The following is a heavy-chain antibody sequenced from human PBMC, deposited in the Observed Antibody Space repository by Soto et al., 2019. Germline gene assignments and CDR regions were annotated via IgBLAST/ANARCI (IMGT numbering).Heavy chain of an antibody. CDR2: IGKDGSGK. V-gene: IGHV3-7*04. D-gene: IGHD2-21*01. Sequence: EVQLVESGGGLVQPGVSLRLSCAGSGLTLGHYWMNWVRQAPGKGPEWVANIGKDGSGKNYVDSVKGRVTIPRDNAKNSLYLQMNSLKVEDAAIYFCAGGIGSESQFWGPGT. CDR3: AGGIGSESQF. J-gene: IGHJ2*01. CDR1: GLTLGHYW.